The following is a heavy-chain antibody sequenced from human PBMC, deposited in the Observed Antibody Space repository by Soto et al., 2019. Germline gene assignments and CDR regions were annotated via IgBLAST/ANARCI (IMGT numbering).Heavy chain of an antibody. D-gene: IGHD5-18*01. CDR1: GYTFTSYA. Sequence: QVQLVQSGAEVKKPGASVKVSCKASGYTFTSYAMHWVRQAPGQRLEGMGWINAGNGNTKYSQKFQGRVTITRDTSASTAYMALRSLISEDTAVYYCPRRLNGYLHYFYSWRHGTLVTVSS. CDR3: PRRLNGYLHYFYS. V-gene: IGHV1-3*01. J-gene: IGHJ4*01. CDR2: INAGNGNT.